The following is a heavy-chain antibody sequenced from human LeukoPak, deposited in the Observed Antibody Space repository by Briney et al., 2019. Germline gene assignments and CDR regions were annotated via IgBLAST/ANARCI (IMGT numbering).Heavy chain of an antibody. Sequence: PGGSLRLSCAASGFTFSDYYMSWIRQAPGKGLGWVANIKQDGSEKYYVDSVKGRFTISRDNAKNSLYLQMNSLRAEDTAVYYCASTVVTAHWGQGTLVTVSS. D-gene: IGHD4-23*01. CDR2: IKQDGSEK. CDR1: GFTFSDYY. J-gene: IGHJ4*02. V-gene: IGHV3-7*01. CDR3: ASTVVTAH.